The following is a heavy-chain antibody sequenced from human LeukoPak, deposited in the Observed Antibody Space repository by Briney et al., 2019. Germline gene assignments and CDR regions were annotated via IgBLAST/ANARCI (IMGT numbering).Heavy chain of an antibody. CDR1: GGSIGSYY. CDR2: IHYSGNT. D-gene: IGHD3-9*01. V-gene: IGHV4-59*01. J-gene: IGHJ5*02. Sequence: SETLSLTCTVSGGSIGSYYWSWIRQPPGKGLEWIGNIHYSGNTNYNPSLRSRLTMSLDTSKNQFSLELRSVTAADTAVYYCARGAHYDVLPGYTKGSWFDPWGQGTLVTVSS. CDR3: ARGAHYDVLPGYTKGSWFDP.